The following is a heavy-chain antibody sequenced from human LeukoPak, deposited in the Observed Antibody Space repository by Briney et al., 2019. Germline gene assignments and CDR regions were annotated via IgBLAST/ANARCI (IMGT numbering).Heavy chain of an antibody. CDR3: AKQRSSSFVVVPAALFDY. D-gene: IGHD2-2*01. Sequence: GGSLRLSCAASGFTFSSYSMNWVRQAPGKGLEWVSSISSSSSYIYYADSVKGRFTISRDNSKNTLYLQMNSLRAEDTAVYYCAKQRSSSFVVVPAALFDYWGQGTLVTVSS. CDR1: GFTFSSYS. V-gene: IGHV3-21*04. J-gene: IGHJ4*02. CDR2: ISSSSSYI.